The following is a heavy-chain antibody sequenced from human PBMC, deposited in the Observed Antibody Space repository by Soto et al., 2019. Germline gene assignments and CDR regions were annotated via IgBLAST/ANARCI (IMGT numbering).Heavy chain of an antibody. V-gene: IGHV3-21*01. CDR1: GFTFSSYS. J-gene: IGHJ5*02. D-gene: IGHD2-2*01. Sequence: EVQLVESGGGLVKPGGSLRLSCAASGFTFSSYSMNWVRQAPGKGLEWVSSISSSSSYIYYADSVKGRFTISRDNANNSLYLQMNSLRAEDTAVYYCARDRGVVVPAAIPWFDPWGQGTLVTVSS. CDR3: ARDRGVVVPAAIPWFDP. CDR2: ISSSSSYI.